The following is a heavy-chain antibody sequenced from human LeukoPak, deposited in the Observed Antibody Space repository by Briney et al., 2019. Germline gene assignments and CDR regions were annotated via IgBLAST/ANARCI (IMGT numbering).Heavy chain of an antibody. J-gene: IGHJ6*03. D-gene: IGHD3-16*01. Sequence: GESLKISCKGSGYIFPNYWLGWVRQMPGKGLEWMGFIYAGDSDTTYSPSFQGRVTISADKSINTVYLQWSNLKASDTATYYCARRGGGRDYYYMDVWGKGTTVTVSS. CDR3: ARRGGGRDYYYMDV. CDR1: GYIFPNYW. V-gene: IGHV5-51*01. CDR2: IYAGDSDT.